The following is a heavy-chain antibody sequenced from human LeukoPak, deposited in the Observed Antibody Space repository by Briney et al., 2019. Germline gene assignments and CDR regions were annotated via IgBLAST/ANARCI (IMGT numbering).Heavy chain of an antibody. CDR1: GFTFSDYS. D-gene: IGHD5-18*01. CDR2: ITGSSSAI. J-gene: IGHJ4*02. CDR3: ARDHNYGFDY. V-gene: IGHV3-48*02. Sequence: PGGSLRLSCAASGFTFSDYSMNWVHQAPGKGLEWLSYITGSSSAIYYADSVKGRFAISRDNAKNSLYLQMNSLRDEDTAVYYCARDHNYGFDYWGQGTLVTVS.